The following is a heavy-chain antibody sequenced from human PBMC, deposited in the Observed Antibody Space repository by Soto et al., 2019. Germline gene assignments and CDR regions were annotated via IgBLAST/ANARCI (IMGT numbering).Heavy chain of an antibody. Sequence: EVQLLESGGGLVQPGGSLRLSCAASGFTFSSYAMSWVRQAPGKGLEWVSAISGSGGSTYYADSVKGRFPISRDNSKTTLYLQMNSVRAEDTAVYYFAKGWQWVVLPYWGQGTLVTGSS. V-gene: IGHV3-23*01. J-gene: IGHJ4*02. CDR3: AKGWQWVVLPY. D-gene: IGHD6-19*01. CDR1: GFTFSSYA. CDR2: ISGSGGST.